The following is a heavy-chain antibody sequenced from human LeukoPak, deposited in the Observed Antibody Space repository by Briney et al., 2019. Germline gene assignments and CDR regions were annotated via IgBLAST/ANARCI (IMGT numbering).Heavy chain of an antibody. D-gene: IGHD6-19*01. CDR3: ASTIGYSSGWSHAAFDI. J-gene: IGHJ3*02. Sequence: ASVKVSCKASGYTFTSYAMHWVRQAPGQRLEWMGWINAGNGNTKYSQEFQGRVTITRDTSASTAYVELSSLRSEDTAVYYCASTIGYSSGWSHAAFDIWGQGTMVTVSS. CDR2: INAGNGNT. CDR1: GYTFTSYA. V-gene: IGHV1-3*01.